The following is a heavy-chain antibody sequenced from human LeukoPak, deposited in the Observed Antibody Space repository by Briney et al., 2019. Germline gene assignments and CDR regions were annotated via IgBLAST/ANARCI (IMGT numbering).Heavy chain of an antibody. J-gene: IGHJ4*02. CDR3: AKDHRLVRGVTCFDF. CDR1: GFTFSSYA. Sequence: PGGSLRLSCAASGFTFSSYAMNWVCQAPGKGLEWVSFISGSGGSTYYADSVKGRFTISRDNSKNTLYLQMNSLRAEDTAVYYCAKDHRLVRGVTCFDFWGQGTLVTVSS. CDR2: ISGSGGST. V-gene: IGHV3-23*01. D-gene: IGHD3-10*01.